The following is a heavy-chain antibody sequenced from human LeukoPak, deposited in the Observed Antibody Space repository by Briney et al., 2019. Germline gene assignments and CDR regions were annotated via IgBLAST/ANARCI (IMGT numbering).Heavy chain of an antibody. V-gene: IGHV3-48*01. J-gene: IGHJ6*02. CDR3: ARDGVVPAADYYYYYGMDV. CDR1: GFTFSSYR. Sequence: GGSLRLSCAASGFTFSSYRMSWVRQAPGKGLEWVSSISASSNNIYYADSVKGRFTVSRDNAKNSLYLQMNSLRAEDTAVYYCARDGVVPAADYYYYYGMDVWGQGTTVTVSS. D-gene: IGHD2-2*01. CDR2: ISASSNNI.